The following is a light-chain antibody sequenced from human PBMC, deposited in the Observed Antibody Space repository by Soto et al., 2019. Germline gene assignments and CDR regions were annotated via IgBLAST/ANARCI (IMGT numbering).Light chain of an antibody. J-gene: IGKJ2*01. CDR1: QSISSY. V-gene: IGKV1-39*01. Sequence: DIQMTQSPSSLSASVGDRVTITCLASQSISSYLNWYQQKPGKAPKLLIYAASSLQSGVPSRFSGSGSGTDFTLTISSLHPEDFATYYCQQSYSTLYTFGQVTKLEIK. CDR2: AAS. CDR3: QQSYSTLYT.